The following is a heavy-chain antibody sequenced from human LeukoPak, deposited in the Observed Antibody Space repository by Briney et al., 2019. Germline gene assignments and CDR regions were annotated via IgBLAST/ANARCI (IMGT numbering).Heavy chain of an antibody. CDR1: GFAVSTNY. V-gene: IGHV3-66*02. CDR3: AGYYGGKFDY. CDR2: MYSDGST. J-gene: IGHJ4*02. D-gene: IGHD4-23*01. Sequence: GGSLRLSCAASGFAVSTNYMSWVRQAPGKGLKWVSIMYSDGSTKCADSVKGRFTISRDNSKNTLYLQMNRLSAEDTAVYYCAGYYGGKFDYWGQGTLVTVSS.